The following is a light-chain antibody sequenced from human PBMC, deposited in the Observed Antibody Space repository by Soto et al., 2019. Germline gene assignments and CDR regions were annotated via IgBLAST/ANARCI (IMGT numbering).Light chain of an antibody. Sequence: NVLTQSPGTLSLSPGEGASLSCRASQRVISDYFGWYQQKEGQAPRLIIYATSRRAAGIPDRFSGSGSETSFTLTSSKVAPTDSAIYYCQQYESSPWTFGQGTKLEIK. CDR1: QRVISDY. J-gene: IGKJ1*01. V-gene: IGKV3-20*01. CDR2: ATS. CDR3: QQYESSPWT.